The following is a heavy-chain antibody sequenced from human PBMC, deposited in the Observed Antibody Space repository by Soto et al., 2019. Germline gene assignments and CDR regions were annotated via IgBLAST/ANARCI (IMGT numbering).Heavy chain of an antibody. CDR3: AKDYTYYDILIGFFLYQYYFDY. CDR1: GFTFSSYA. V-gene: IGHV3-23*01. CDR2: ISGSGGST. D-gene: IGHD3-9*01. Sequence: GGSLRLSCAASGFTFSSYAMSWVRQAPGKGLEWVSAISGSGGSTYYADSVKGRFTISRDNSKNTLYLQMNSLRAEDTAVYYCAKDYTYYDILIGFFLYQYYFDYWGQGTLVTVSS. J-gene: IGHJ4*02.